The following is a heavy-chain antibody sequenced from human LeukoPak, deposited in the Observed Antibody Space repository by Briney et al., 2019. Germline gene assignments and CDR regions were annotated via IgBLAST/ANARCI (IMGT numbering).Heavy chain of an antibody. D-gene: IGHD3-16*01. CDR1: GYTFTGYY. J-gene: IGHJ3*02. Sequence: ASVKVSCKASGYTFTGYYMHWVRQAPGQGLEWMGWINPNSGDTDYAQKFQGRVTVTRDTSISTAYMELGRLRSDDTAVYYCARARWGDAFDIWGQGTMVTVSS. CDR3: ARARWGDAFDI. V-gene: IGHV1-2*02. CDR2: INPNSGDT.